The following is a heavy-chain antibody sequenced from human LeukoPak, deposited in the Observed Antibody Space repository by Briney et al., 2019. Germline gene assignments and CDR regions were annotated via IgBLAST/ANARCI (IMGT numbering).Heavy chain of an antibody. D-gene: IGHD3-9*01. J-gene: IGHJ6*02. CDR1: GFTFSSYS. CDR3: ARRVLKFDNYYGMDV. V-gene: IGHV3-21*01. Sequence: GGSLRLSCAVSGFTFSSYSMNWVRQAPGKGLEWVSCISSSSSYIYYADSVKGRFTISRDNAKNTLYLQMNSLRAEDTAVDYCARRVLKFDNYYGMDVWGQGTTVTVSS. CDR2: ISSSSSYI.